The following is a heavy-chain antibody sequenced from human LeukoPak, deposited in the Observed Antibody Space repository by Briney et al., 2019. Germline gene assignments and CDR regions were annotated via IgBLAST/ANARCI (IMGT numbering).Heavy chain of an antibody. CDR2: ISYDESNK. V-gene: IGHV3-30-3*01. D-gene: IGHD5-18*01. CDR3: ARASKAGYTAMVPLDY. J-gene: IGHJ4*02. CDR1: GFTFSSYA. Sequence: GGSLRLSCAASGFTFSSYAMHWVRQAPGKGLEWVAVISYDESNKYYADSVKGRFTISRDNSKNTLYLQMNSLRAEDTAVYYCARASKAGYTAMVPLDYWGQGTLVTVSS.